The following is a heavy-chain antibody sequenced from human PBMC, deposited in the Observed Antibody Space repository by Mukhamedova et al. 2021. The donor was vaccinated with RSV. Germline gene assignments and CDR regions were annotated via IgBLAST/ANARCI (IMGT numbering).Heavy chain of an antibody. D-gene: IGHD2-15*01. J-gene: IGHJ4*02. CDR3: TRHPDCSGGSCSDY. V-gene: IGHV3-73*01. CDR2: ANSYAT. Sequence: ANSYATAYAASVQGRFTISRDDSKNTAYLQMNSLKTEDTAVYYCTRHPDCSGGSCSDYWGQGTLVTVSS.